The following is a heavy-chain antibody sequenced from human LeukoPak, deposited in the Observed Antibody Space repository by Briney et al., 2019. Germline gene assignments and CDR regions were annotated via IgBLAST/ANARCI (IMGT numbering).Heavy chain of an antibody. CDR3: AKDGGLTAHSIDY. Sequence: GGSLRLSCRASGFTFDACVLHWVRQSPGKGLEWVSLISGDGEISHSADSVKGRFTISRDNSKNSLYLDLNSVTIEDSGFYYCAKDGGLTAHSIDYWGQGTVVTVSP. CDR1: GFTFDACV. CDR2: ISGDGEIS. D-gene: IGHD3-9*01. J-gene: IGHJ4*02. V-gene: IGHV3-43*02.